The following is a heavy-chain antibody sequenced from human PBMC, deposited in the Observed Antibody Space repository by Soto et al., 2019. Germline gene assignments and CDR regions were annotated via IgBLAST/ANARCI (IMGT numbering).Heavy chain of an antibody. Sequence: QVQLQESGPGLVKPSQTLSLTCTVSGGSISSGGYYWSWIRQHPGKGLEWIGYIYYSGSTYYNPSLKSRVTISVDASKNQFSLKLSSVTAADTAVYYCAREFVVVTATTFDYWGQGTLVTVSS. J-gene: IGHJ4*02. V-gene: IGHV4-31*03. CDR2: IYYSGST. CDR1: GGSISSGGYY. D-gene: IGHD2-21*02. CDR3: AREFVVVTATTFDY.